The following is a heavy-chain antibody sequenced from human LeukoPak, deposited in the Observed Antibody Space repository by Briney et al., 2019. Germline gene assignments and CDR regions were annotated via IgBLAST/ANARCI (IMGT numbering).Heavy chain of an antibody. CDR1: GFTFSSYT. CDR2: IDSSGTKT. V-gene: IGHV3-23*01. Sequence: GGSLRLSCAASGFTFSSYTMSWVRQAPGKGLAWVSGIDSSGTKTTYADPVKGRFTISRDNPRNTLYLQMNSLRAEDTAVYYCAKDETGFLNYFHYWGQGALVTVSS. D-gene: IGHD3-3*01. CDR3: AKDETGFLNYFHY. J-gene: IGHJ4*02.